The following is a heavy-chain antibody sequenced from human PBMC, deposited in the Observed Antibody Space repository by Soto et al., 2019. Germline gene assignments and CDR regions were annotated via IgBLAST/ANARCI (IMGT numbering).Heavy chain of an antibody. J-gene: IGHJ6*02. CDR1: GGSISSGDYY. CDR3: GRDVGAGVVNPYGMDV. CDR2: IHYSGSS. Sequence: QVQLQESGPGLVKPSQTLSLTCTVSGGSISSGDYYWSWIRQPPGKGLEWIGYIHYSGSSYYKPSLETRVTISVDTSKNQFSLKLSSVTAADTAVYYRGRDVGAGVVNPYGMDVGGQETTVTVPS. D-gene: IGHD3-3*01. V-gene: IGHV4-30-4*01.